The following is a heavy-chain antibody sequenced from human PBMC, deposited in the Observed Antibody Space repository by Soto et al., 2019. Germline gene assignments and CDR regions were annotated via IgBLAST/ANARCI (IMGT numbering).Heavy chain of an antibody. CDR1: GFTFSSYS. D-gene: IGHD2-21*01. V-gene: IGHV3-21*01. Sequence: GGSLRLSCAASGFTFSSYSMNWVRQAPGKGLEWVSSISSSSSYIYYADSVKGRFTISRDNAKNSLYLQMNSLRAEDTAVYYCARGDEVWWVLENAFDIWGQGTMVTVSS. CDR3: ARGDEVWWVLENAFDI. CDR2: ISSSSSYI. J-gene: IGHJ3*02.